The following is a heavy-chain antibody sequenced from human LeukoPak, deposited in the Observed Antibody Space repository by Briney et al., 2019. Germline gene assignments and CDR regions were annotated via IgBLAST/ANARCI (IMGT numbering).Heavy chain of an antibody. Sequence: SETLSLICTVSGGSISSGDYYWSWIRQPPGKGLEWIGYIYYSGSTYYNPSLQSRVIISVDSSKNQFSVKLTSVTAAGTAVYYCARVHYYDSGGYFGGYFEYWGQGTLVTVSS. CDR3: ARVHYYDSGGYFGGYFEY. CDR2: IYYSGST. D-gene: IGHD3-22*01. V-gene: IGHV4-30-4*01. J-gene: IGHJ4*02. CDR1: GGSISSGDYY.